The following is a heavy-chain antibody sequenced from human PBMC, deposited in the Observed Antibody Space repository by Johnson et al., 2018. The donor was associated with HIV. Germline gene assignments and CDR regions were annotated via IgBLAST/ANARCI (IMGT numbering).Heavy chain of an antibody. CDR3: VSGSAFDV. V-gene: IGHV3-66*01. Sequence: EVQLLESGGGLVQSGGSLRLSCGASGFTVSSNYMNWVRQAPGKGLEWVSVIYSGGSRHYADSVKGRFTISRDNSKNTLYLQMNSLRAEDTAVYYCVSGSAFDVWGQGTMVTVSS. J-gene: IGHJ3*01. CDR2: IYSGGSR. CDR1: GFTVSSNY.